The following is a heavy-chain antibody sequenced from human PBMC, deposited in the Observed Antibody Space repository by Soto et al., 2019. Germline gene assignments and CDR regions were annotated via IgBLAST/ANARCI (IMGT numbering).Heavy chain of an antibody. J-gene: IGHJ5*02. CDR3: ARDKRHCDRTGCQRNYFDP. CDR1: GYTFTSDG. V-gene: IGHV1-18*04. Sequence: QVQLVQSGAEVKNPGASVKVSCETSGYTFTSDGISWVRQAPGQGLEWMGWINTHSGDTNFAQKFQDRVTMTTDPTTRRVYMEVRSLGSDDTAIYSCARDKRHCDRTGCQRNYFDPWGQGTLVTVSS. CDR2: INTHSGDT. D-gene: IGHD2-21*01.